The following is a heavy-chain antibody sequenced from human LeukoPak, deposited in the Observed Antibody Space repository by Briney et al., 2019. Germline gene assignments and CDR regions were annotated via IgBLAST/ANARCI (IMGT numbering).Heavy chain of an antibody. CDR1: GFTFSSYS. V-gene: IGHV3-48*01. CDR3: ATFRARAFDI. CDR2: ISSSSSTI. Sequence: GGSLRLSCAASGFTFSSYSLNCVRQAPGKGLEWFSYISSSSSTIDYADSEKGRFTISRDNAKNSLYLQMNSLRAEDTAVYYCATFRARAFDIWGQGTMVTVSS. J-gene: IGHJ3*02.